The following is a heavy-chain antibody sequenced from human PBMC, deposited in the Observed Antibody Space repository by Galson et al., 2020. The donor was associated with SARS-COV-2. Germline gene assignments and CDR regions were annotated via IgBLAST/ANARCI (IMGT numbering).Heavy chain of an antibody. J-gene: IGHJ6*02. D-gene: IGHD6-13*01. CDR1: GGSFSGYY. V-gene: IGHV4-34*01. Sequence: SETLSLTCAVYGGSFSGYYWSWIRQPPGKGLEWIGEINHSGSTNYNPSLKSRVTISVDTSRNQFSLKLSSVTAADTAVYYCARDHPSSSWSYYYYGMDVWGQGTTVTVSS. CDR3: ARDHPSSSWSYYYYGMDV. CDR2: INHSGST.